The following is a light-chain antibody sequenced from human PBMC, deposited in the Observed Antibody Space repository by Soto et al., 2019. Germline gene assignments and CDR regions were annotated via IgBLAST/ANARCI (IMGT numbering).Light chain of an antibody. V-gene: IGLV2-14*01. CDR3: NSYTTLSNRV. CDR2: VVT. Sequence: QSALTQPASVSGSPGQSITISCTGTSSDIGAYNYVSWYQQHPGKAPKLLIYVVTNRPSGVSDRFSGSKSGNTASLTISGLQAEDEANYYCNSYTTLSNRVFGTGTKLTVL. J-gene: IGLJ1*01. CDR1: SSDIGAYNY.